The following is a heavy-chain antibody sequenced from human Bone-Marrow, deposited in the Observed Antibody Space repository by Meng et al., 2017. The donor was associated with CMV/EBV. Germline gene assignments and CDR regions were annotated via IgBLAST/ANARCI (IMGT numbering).Heavy chain of an antibody. Sequence: GESLKISCAASGFTFSRFWMTWVRQAPGKGLEWVSSISSSSSYIYYADSVKGRFTISRDNAKNSLYLQMNSLRAEDTAVYYCARESRSSTSSDAFDIWGQGTTVTVSS. CDR3: ARESRSSTSSDAFDI. CDR1: GFTFSRFW. V-gene: IGHV3-21*01. J-gene: IGHJ3*02. D-gene: IGHD2-2*01. CDR2: ISSSSSYI.